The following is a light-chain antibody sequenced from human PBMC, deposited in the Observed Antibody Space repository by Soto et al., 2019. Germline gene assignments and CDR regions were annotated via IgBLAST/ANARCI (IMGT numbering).Light chain of an antibody. CDR1: QSVSID. CDR2: GAS. V-gene: IGKV3-15*01. Sequence: IVMSQSPATLSVSPGERATLSCRASQSVSIDLAWYQQTPGQPPRLHIYGASTRDTGIPVRFSGSASGTEFTLTISSLQSEDFETYYCLQDYNYPYIFGQGTRLEIK. CDR3: LQDYNYPYI. J-gene: IGKJ2*01.